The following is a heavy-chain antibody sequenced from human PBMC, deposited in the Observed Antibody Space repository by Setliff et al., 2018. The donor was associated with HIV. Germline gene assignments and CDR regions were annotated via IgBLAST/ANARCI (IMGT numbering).Heavy chain of an antibody. V-gene: IGHV4-30-2*01. D-gene: IGHD3-10*01. CDR1: GGSISSGGYS. CDR2: IYHSGST. CDR3: ARGGGVYNWFDP. Sequence: SQTLSLTCAVSGGSISSGGYSWNWIRQPPGKGLEWIGYIYHSGSTFYNPSLKSRVTISVDRSKNQFSLKLTSVTAADTALYCARGGGVYNWFDPWGQGTLVTAPQ. J-gene: IGHJ5*02.